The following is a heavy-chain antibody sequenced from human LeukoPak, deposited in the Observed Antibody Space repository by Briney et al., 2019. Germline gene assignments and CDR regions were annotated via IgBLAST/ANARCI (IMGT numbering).Heavy chain of an antibody. V-gene: IGHV3-30*02. J-gene: IGHJ4*02. Sequence: GGSLRLSCAASGFTFSSYGMHWVRQTPGKGLEWVAFIRYDGSNKYYADSVKDRFTISRDNSKNTLYLQMNSLRAEDTAVYYCAKDRHRYGDYGVGGIDYWGQGTLVTVSS. CDR2: IRYDGSNK. D-gene: IGHD4-17*01. CDR1: GFTFSSYG. CDR3: AKDRHRYGDYGVGGIDY.